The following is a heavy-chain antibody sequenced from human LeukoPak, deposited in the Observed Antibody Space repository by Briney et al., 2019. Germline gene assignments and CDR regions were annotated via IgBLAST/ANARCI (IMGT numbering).Heavy chain of an antibody. CDR2: IYYSGST. D-gene: IGHD3-10*01. J-gene: IGHJ4*02. Sequence: SETLSLTCTVSGGSINNYYWSWIRQPPGMGLEWIGYIYYSGSTNYNPSLKSRVTISVDTSNNQFSLKLSSVTAADTAVYYCARLISGVGYFDSWGQGTLVTASS. V-gene: IGHV4-59*08. CDR1: GGSINNYY. CDR3: ARLISGVGYFDS.